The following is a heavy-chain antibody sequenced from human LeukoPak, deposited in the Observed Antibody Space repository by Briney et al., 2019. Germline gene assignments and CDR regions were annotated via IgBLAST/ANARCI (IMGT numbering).Heavy chain of an antibody. CDR2: ISAYNGDR. CDR1: GYTFTGYY. V-gene: IGHV1-18*04. D-gene: IGHD5-18*01. Sequence: ASVKVSCKASGYTFTGYYIHWVRQAPGQGLEWMGWISAYNGDRDYAQKLQGRVTMTTDTSTSTAYMELRSLTSDDKAVYYCARDRLYSYGHYGMDVWGQGTTVTVSS. CDR3: ARDRLYSYGHYGMDV. J-gene: IGHJ6*02.